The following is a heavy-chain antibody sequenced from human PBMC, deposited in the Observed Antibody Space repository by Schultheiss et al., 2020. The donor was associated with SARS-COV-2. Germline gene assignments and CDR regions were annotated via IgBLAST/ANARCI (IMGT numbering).Heavy chain of an antibody. V-gene: IGHV3-30*12. CDR2: ISYDATNK. CDR1: GFTFSTYG. J-gene: IGHJ4*02. CDR3: ARDPPTLPKG. Sequence: GESLKISCAASGFTFSTYGMHWVRQAPGKGLEWVAVISYDATNKYYGDSVKGRFTISRDNAKNSLYLQMNSLRAEDTAVYYCARDPPTLPKGWGQGTLVTVSS.